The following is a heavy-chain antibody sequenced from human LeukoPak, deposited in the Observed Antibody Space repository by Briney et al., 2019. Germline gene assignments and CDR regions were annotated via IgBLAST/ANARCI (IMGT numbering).Heavy chain of an antibody. J-gene: IGHJ4*02. CDR2: IYYSGST. V-gene: IGHV4-31*03. CDR1: GGSISSGGYY. D-gene: IGHD5-24*01. Sequence: SETLSLTCTVSGGSISSGGYYWSWIRQHPGKGLEWIGYIYYSGSTYYNPSLKSRVTISVDTSKNQFSLKLSSVTAADTAVYYCARGTRWLGSDYWGQGTLVTVSS. CDR3: ARGTRWLGSDY.